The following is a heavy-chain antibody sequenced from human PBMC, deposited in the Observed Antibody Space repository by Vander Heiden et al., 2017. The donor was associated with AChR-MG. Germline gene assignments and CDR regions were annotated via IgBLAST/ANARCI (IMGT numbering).Heavy chain of an antibody. CDR3: ARGTGYSSGWYAGANWFDP. CDR2: IYYSGST. D-gene: IGHD6-19*01. J-gene: IGHJ5*02. Sequence: QVQLQESGPGLVQPSETLSLPCPVSGVSISSYYCSWIRQPPGKGLEWIGYIYYSGSTNYNPSLKSRVTISVDTSKNQFSLKLSSVTAADTAVYYCARGTGYSSGWYAGANWFDPWGQGTLVTVSS. CDR1: GVSISSYY. V-gene: IGHV4-59*01.